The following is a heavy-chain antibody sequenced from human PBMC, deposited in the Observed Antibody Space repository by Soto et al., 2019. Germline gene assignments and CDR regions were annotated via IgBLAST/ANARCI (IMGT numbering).Heavy chain of an antibody. V-gene: IGHV4-31*03. CDR1: GGSINSGGCY. D-gene: IGHD3-3*01. Sequence: QVQLQESGPGLVKPSQTLSLTCTVSGGSINSGGCYWSWIRQHPGKGLEWIANIDSSGSTYHNPSLKSRVTMTLATSKHQFSLRLSSVPASHTPVYHCRRGRAGFFWSGSSDNGFDPRCQGALVTVST. J-gene: IGHJ5*02. CDR2: IDSSGST. CDR3: RRGRAGFFWSGSSDNGFDP.